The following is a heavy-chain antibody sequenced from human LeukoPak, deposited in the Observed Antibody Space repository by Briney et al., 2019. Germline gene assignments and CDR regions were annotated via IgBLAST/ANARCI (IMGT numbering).Heavy chain of an antibody. Sequence: GGPLRLSCAASGFTFSTNSMNWVRQAPGKGLEWVSSITSSSRYIYYADSVKGRFTISRDNAKNSLYLQMNSLRAEDTAVYYCARHVVAVGFDYWGQGTLVTVSS. CDR2: ITSSSRYI. D-gene: IGHD3-22*01. J-gene: IGHJ4*02. V-gene: IGHV3-21*01. CDR1: GFTFSTNS. CDR3: ARHVVAVGFDY.